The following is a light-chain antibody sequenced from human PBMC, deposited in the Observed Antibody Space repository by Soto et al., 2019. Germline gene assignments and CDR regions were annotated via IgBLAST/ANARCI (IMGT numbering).Light chain of an antibody. V-gene: IGLV2-14*01. CDR2: DVS. CDR3: SSYTSSSVV. CDR1: SSDVGGYNY. J-gene: IGLJ2*01. Sequence: QSALTQPASVSGSPGQSITISCTGTSSDVGGYNYVSWYQQHPGNAPKLMIYDVSNRPSGVSNRFSGSKSGNTASLTISGRQAEDEADYYCSSYTSSSVVFGGGTKVTVL.